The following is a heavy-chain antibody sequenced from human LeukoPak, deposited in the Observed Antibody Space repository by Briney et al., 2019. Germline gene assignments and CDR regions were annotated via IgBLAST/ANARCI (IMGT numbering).Heavy chain of an antibody. CDR3: ARHRDWEMLAGP. J-gene: IGHJ5*02. CDR2: INHLGGT. CDR1: GGSLSDHN. Sequence: PSETLSLTCGVYGGSLSDHNWDWIRQPPGKGLEWIGEINHLGGTNYNPSLKSRVTISVDTSKNQFSLKVNSVIAADTAMYYCARHRDWEMLAGPWGQGTLVTVSS. V-gene: IGHV4-34*01. D-gene: IGHD1-26*01.